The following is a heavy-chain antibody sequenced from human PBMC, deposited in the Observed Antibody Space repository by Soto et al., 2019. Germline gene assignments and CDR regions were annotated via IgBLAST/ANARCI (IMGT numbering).Heavy chain of an antibody. CDR1: GDTFSSYG. V-gene: IGHV1-69*01. CDR3: ARANFHFDSDGSSFTTHFDH. CDR2: IIPVFAIT. J-gene: IGHJ4*02. Sequence: QVQLVQSGAEVKKPGSSVKVSCSASGDTFSSYGISWVRQAPGQGLEWLGGIIPVFAITKYAKKFQGRITFTSADSSSTTYMDLSSLRSEDTAVYYCARANFHFDSDGSSFTTHFDHWGQGTPVTVSS. D-gene: IGHD3-22*01.